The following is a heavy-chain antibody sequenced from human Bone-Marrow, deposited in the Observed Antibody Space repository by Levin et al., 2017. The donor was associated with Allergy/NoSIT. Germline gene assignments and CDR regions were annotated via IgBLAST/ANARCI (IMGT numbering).Heavy chain of an antibody. CDR3: ARIYDSSGYYSGVGALDV. Sequence: GGSLRLSCEVSGFTFSAYWMTWVRQAPGKGLEWVANINQEGSEKHYVDFVKGRFTVSRDNAKNSLFLQMNSLRAEDTAVYYCARIYDSSGYYSGVGALDVGVQGTVVTVSS. V-gene: IGHV3-7*01. CDR2: INQEGSEK. CDR1: GFTFSAYW. D-gene: IGHD3-22*01. J-gene: IGHJ3*01.